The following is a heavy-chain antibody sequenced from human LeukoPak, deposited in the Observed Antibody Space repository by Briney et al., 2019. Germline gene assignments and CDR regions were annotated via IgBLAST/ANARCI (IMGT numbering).Heavy chain of an antibody. Sequence: GASVKVSCKASGYTFTSYGISWVRQAPGQGLEWMGWISAYNGNTNYAQKLQGRVTMTTDTSTSTAYMELRSLRSDDTAVYYCARDKSGSYSGWAFDIWGQGTMVTVSS. CDR2: ISAYNGNT. D-gene: IGHD1-26*01. CDR1: GYTFTSYG. V-gene: IGHV1-18*01. CDR3: ARDKSGSYSGWAFDI. J-gene: IGHJ3*02.